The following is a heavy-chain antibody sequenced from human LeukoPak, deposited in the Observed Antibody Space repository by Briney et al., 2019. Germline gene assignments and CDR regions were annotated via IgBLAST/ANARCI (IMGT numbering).Heavy chain of an antibody. V-gene: IGHV3-23*01. Sequence: SGGSLRLSCAASGFTFSGYGMSWVRQAPGKGLEWVSAIRGSGGSTYYADSVKGRFTISRDNSKNTLNLQMNSLRAEDTAVYYCAKTTIAAADLIDYWGQGTLVTVSS. D-gene: IGHD6-13*01. J-gene: IGHJ4*02. CDR2: IRGSGGST. CDR3: AKTTIAAADLIDY. CDR1: GFTFSGYG.